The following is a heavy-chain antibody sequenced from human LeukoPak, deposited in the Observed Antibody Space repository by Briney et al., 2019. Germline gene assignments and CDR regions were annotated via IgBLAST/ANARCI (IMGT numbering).Heavy chain of an antibody. V-gene: IGHV4-59*01. J-gene: IGHJ5*02. CDR3: ARVPLVGATTLWFDP. Sequence: SETLSLTCTVSGGSISSYYWSWIRQPPGKGLEWIGYIYYSGSTNYNPSLKSRVTISVDTSKNLFSLKLSSVTAADTAVYYCARVPLVGATTLWFDPWGQGTLVTVSS. D-gene: IGHD1-26*01. CDR1: GGSISSYY. CDR2: IYYSGST.